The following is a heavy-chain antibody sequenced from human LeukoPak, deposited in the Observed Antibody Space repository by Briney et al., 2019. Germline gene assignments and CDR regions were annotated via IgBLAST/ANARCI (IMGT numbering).Heavy chain of an antibody. CDR2: IKQDGSEK. Sequence: GGSLRLSCAASGFTFSSYGMSWVRQAPGKGLEWVANIKQDGSEKYYVDSVKGRFTISRDNAKNSLYLQMNSLRAEDTAVYYCARDSLINWGPGYYYYGMDVWGQGTMVTVSS. CDR3: ARDSLINWGPGYYYYGMDV. J-gene: IGHJ6*02. D-gene: IGHD7-27*01. V-gene: IGHV3-7*01. CDR1: GFTFSSYG.